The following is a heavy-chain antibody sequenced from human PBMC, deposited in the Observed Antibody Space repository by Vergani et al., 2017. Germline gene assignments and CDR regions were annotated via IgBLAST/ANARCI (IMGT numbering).Heavy chain of an antibody. V-gene: IGHV3-23*01. CDR1: GFTFSTYA. CDR3: VKDAGSYENFFDS. Sequence: EVQLLESGGSLKQPGGSVRLSCAASGFTFSTYAMHWVRQAPGKGLEWVSALTGGGGSTYYADSLKGRFIISRDTSRDTRYLQMNSLRPEDTATYYCVKDAGSYENFFDSWGQGTPVTVSS. J-gene: IGHJ4*02. CDR2: LTGGGGST. D-gene: IGHD2-15*01.